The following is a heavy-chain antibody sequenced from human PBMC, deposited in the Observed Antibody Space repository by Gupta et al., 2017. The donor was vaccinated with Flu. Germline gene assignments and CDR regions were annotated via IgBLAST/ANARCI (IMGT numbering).Heavy chain of an antibody. CDR2: INHSGST. Sequence: QVQLQQWGAGLLKPSETLSLTCAVYGGSFSGYYWSWIRQPPGKGLEWIGEINHSGSTNYNPSLKSRVTISVDTSKNQFSLKLSSVTAADTAVYYCPFTYSSSSYFDYWGQGTLVTVSS. J-gene: IGHJ4*02. CDR3: PFTYSSSSYFDY. D-gene: IGHD6-6*01. V-gene: IGHV4-34*01. CDR1: GGSFSGYY.